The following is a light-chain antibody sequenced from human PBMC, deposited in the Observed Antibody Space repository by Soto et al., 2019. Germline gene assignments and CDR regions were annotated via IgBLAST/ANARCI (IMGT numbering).Light chain of an antibody. Sequence: DIPMTQSPSSLSASVGDGVTITCQASQDIGNSLNWYQQKPQKAPHLLIYDASDLEAGVPSRFSGTGSGTHFTLTISFLQPEDFATYYCQQYDDLPLTFGGGTKVEMK. J-gene: IGKJ4*01. CDR2: DAS. CDR3: QQYDDLPLT. CDR1: QDIGNS. V-gene: IGKV1-33*01.